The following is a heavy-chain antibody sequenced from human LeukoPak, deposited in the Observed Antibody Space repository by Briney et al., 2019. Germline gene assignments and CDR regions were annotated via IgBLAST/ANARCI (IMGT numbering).Heavy chain of an antibody. CDR3: ARDRWLHTGRPPSYYFDY. CDR2: INPSGGST. V-gene: IGHV1-46*01. Sequence: VASVKVSCKASGYTFTGYYMHWVRQAPGQGLEWMGIINPSGGSTSYAQKFQGRVTMTRDTSTSTVYMELSSLRSEDTAVYYCARDRWLHTGRPPSYYFDYWGQGTLVTVSS. J-gene: IGHJ4*02. D-gene: IGHD1-14*01. CDR1: GYTFTGYY.